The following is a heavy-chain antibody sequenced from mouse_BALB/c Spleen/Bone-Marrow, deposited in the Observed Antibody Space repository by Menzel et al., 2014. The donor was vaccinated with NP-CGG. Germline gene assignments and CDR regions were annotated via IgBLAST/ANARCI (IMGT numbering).Heavy chain of an antibody. D-gene: IGHD2-3*01. CDR1: GDSITSGY. V-gene: IGHV3-8*02. CDR2: ISYSGST. J-gene: IGHJ2*01. Sequence: EVKVVESGPSLVKPSQTLSLPCSVTGDSITSGYWNWIRKFPGNKLEYMGYISYSGSTYHNPSLKSRISITRDTSKNQYYLQLNSVTTEDTATYYCATYDGYCFDYWGQGTTLTVSS. CDR3: ATYDGYCFDY.